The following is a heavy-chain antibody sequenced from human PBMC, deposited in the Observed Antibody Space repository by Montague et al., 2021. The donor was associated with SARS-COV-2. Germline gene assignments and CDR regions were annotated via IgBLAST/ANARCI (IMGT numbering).Heavy chain of an antibody. CDR2: THYSGTT. CDR1: GGSISRYS. V-gene: IGHV4-59*12. CDR3: ARGTAYDHVYY. D-gene: IGHD2-8*02. Sequence: SETLSLTCTVSGGSISRYSWTWIRQPPGKGLEWIGFTHYSGTTKYNPSRKSRLNMSLDTSKNQFSLTLNSVTAADTAIYYCARGTAYDHVYYWGQGAPVTVAS. J-gene: IGHJ4*02.